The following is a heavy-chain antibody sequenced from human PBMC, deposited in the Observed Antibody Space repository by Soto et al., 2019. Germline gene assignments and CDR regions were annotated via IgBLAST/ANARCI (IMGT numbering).Heavy chain of an antibody. CDR3: ARDRKVRGVNGPTDY. V-gene: IGHV3-48*02. Sequence: GGSLRLSCAASGFTFSSYSMNWVRQAPGKGLEWVSYISSSSSTIYYADSVKGRFTISRDNAKNSLYLQMNSLRDEDTAVYYCARDRKVRGVNGPTDYWSQGTLVTVSS. J-gene: IGHJ4*02. CDR2: ISSSSSTI. D-gene: IGHD3-10*01. CDR1: GFTFSSYS.